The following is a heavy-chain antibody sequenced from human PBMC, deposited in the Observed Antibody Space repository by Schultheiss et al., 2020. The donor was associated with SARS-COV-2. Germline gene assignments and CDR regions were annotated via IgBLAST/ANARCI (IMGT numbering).Heavy chain of an antibody. V-gene: IGHV4-59*01. Sequence: GSLRLSCTVSGGSISSYYWSWIRQPPGKGLEWIGYIYYSGSTNYNPSLKSRVTISVDTSKNQFSLKLSSVTAADTAVYYCARAGLGAARHYYGMDVWGQGTTVTVSS. J-gene: IGHJ6*02. CDR1: GGSISSYY. CDR2: IYYSGST. CDR3: ARAGLGAARHYYGMDV. D-gene: IGHD6-6*01.